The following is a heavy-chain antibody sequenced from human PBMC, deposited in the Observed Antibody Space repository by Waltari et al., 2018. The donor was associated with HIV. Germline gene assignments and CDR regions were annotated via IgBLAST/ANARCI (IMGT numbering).Heavy chain of an antibody. CDR2: INHSGST. Sequence: QVQLQQWGAGLLKPSETLSLTCAVYGGSFSGYYWSWIRQPPGKGLEWLGEINHSGSTNYNPYLKSGVTISVETSKNQFSLKRSSVTAADTAVYYCARGGGNRRGWVDPCGQGTLVTVSS. CDR3: ARGGGNRRGWVDP. J-gene: IGHJ5*02. V-gene: IGHV4-34*01. D-gene: IGHD3-10*01. CDR1: GGSFSGYY.